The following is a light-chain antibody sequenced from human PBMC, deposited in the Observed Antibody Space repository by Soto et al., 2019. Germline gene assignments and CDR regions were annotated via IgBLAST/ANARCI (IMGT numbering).Light chain of an antibody. CDR3: QQRAGWPPT. CDR2: GAS. J-gene: IGKJ4*01. Sequence: EIVMTQSPATLSVSPGERATLSCRASQSVSSNLAWYQQRPGQAPRLLIFGASTRATGCPTRFSGSGSGTEFTLTISSLEPEDFAVYFCQQRAGWPPTFGGGTKVDIK. V-gene: IGKV3-15*01. CDR1: QSVSSN.